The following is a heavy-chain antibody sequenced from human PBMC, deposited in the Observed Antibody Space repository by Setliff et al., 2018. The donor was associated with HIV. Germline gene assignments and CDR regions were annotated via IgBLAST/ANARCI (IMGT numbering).Heavy chain of an antibody. CDR2: IYHRGNT. Sequence: SETLSLTCAVSGYSISSGYYWGWIRQPPGKGLEWIGSIYHRGNTYYNPSLKSRVTISFDTSKNQFSLKLSSVTAADTAVYYCARRRDFDYWGQGTLVTVSS. V-gene: IGHV4-38-2*01. J-gene: IGHJ4*02. CDR3: ARRRDFDY. CDR1: GYSISSGYY.